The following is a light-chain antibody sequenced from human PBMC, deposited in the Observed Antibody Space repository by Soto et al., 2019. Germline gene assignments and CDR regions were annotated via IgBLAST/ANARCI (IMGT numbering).Light chain of an antibody. CDR1: QCVISFY. Sequence: EIVLTQSPGTLPLSPGETATLSCRDSQCVISFYLAWYQHQPGQAPRLLIYGASSRATGIPDSFSGSGSGTCFTLTISSVAHDDVGVYCCQQFGSSPLSFVGGTTVETK. CDR3: QQFGSSPLS. CDR2: GAS. J-gene: IGKJ4*01. V-gene: IGKV3-20*01.